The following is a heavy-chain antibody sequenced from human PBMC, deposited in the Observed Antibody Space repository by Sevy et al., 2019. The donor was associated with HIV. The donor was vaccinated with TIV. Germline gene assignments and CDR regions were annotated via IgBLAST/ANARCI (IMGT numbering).Heavy chain of an antibody. Sequence: GGSLRLSCAVSGFTFDNNAMYWVRQAPGKGLEWVSALSGSGLSTNYAGSVRGRFTISRDISKRTLFLQMNSLRAEDTAIYYCAKVSYYDSGTVIPRGMDVWGQGTTVTVSS. CDR2: LSGSGLST. CDR1: GFTFDNNA. J-gene: IGHJ6*02. CDR3: AKVSYYDSGTVIPRGMDV. D-gene: IGHD3-10*01. V-gene: IGHV3-23*01.